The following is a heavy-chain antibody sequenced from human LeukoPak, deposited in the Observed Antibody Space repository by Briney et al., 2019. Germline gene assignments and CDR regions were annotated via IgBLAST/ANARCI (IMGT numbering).Heavy chain of an antibody. CDR3: ARGRLSSGWYDD. D-gene: IGHD6-19*01. V-gene: IGHV3-11*06. CDR1: GFDFSDYS. CDR2: IDSGSTST. J-gene: IGHJ4*02. Sequence: GGSLRLSCTASGFDFSDYSIHWVRQPPGKGLEWVSFIDSGSTSTKYADSVKGRFSISRDNAKNTLYLHMNSLRAEDTAVYYCARGRLSSGWYDDWGQGTLVTVSS.